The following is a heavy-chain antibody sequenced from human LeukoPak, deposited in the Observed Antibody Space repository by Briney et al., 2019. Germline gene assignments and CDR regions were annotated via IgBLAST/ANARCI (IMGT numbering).Heavy chain of an antibody. D-gene: IGHD3-10*01. CDR1: GGSISSNW. V-gene: IGHV4-4*02. J-gene: IGHJ4*02. Sequence: SETLSLTCTVSGGSISSNWWSWVRQPPGKGLEWIGEIYHSGSTNYNPSLKSRVTISVDKSKNQFSLKLSSVTAADTAVYYCARADMVRGVPFDYWGQGTLVTVSS. CDR2: IYHSGST. CDR3: ARADMVRGVPFDY.